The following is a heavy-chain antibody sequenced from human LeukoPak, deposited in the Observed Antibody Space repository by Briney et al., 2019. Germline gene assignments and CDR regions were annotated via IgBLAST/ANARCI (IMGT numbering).Heavy chain of an antibody. CDR3: AKDWWYSSGWPFDY. V-gene: IGHV3-30*02. CDR1: GFTFSSYG. D-gene: IGHD6-19*01. Sequence: PGGSLRLSCAASGFTFSSYGMHWVRQAPGKGLEWVAFIRYDGSNKYYADSVKGRFTISRDNSKNTLYLQMNSLRAEDTAVYYCAKDWWYSSGWPFDYWGQGTLVTVSS. J-gene: IGHJ4*02. CDR2: IRYDGSNK.